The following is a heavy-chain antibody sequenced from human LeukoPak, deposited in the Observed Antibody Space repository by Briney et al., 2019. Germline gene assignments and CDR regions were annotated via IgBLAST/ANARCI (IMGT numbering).Heavy chain of an antibody. CDR1: GFTFSSYS. CDR3: ARGRDGYHREALNI. CDR2: ISGSGDST. Sequence: GGSLRLSCAASGFTFSSYSMNWVRPAPGKGLEWVSGISGSGDSTYHADSVKGRITISRDNSENTLYLQMNSLRAEDTALYYCARGRDGYHREALNIWGQGTMVTVSS. V-gene: IGHV3-23*01. J-gene: IGHJ3*02. D-gene: IGHD5-24*01.